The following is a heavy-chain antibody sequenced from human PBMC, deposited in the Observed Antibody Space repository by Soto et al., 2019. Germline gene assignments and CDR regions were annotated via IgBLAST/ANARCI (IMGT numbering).Heavy chain of an antibody. J-gene: IGHJ4*02. V-gene: IGHV4-38-2*01. CDR3: ANRVDVLAPWN. Sequence: SETLSLTCAVSGYSISGGFYWVWIRQPPGKGLEWIGSIYHGGSSYFNPSLKSRATISMDTSENQFSLKLTSVTAADTAIYFCANRVDVLAPWNWGQGTLVTASS. CDR2: IYHGGSS. D-gene: IGHD3-9*01. CDR1: GYSISGGFY.